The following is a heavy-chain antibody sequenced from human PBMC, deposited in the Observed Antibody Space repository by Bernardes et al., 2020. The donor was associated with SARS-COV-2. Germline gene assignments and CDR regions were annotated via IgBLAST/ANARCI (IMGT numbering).Heavy chain of an antibody. CDR2: LYNTGST. Sequence: SETLSLTCTVSGGSISASYWSWFRQPPGPGLAWIGYLYNTGSTNYNPSLQSRVTISVDTSKNQFSLKLSSVTAADTAVYYCARGFDYWGQGILVTVSS. CDR3: ARGFDY. J-gene: IGHJ4*02. CDR1: GGSISASY. V-gene: IGHV4-59*01.